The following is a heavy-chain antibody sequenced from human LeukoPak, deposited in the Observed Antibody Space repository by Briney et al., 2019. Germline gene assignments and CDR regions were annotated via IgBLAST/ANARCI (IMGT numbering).Heavy chain of an antibody. Sequence: KPSETLSLTCTVSGGSISSSSYYWSWIRQPPGKGLEWIGYIYYSGSTNYNPSLKSRVTISVDTSKNQFSLKLSSVTAADTAVYYCARTSGWSNWFDPWGQGTLVTVSS. D-gene: IGHD6-19*01. V-gene: IGHV4-61*01. CDR3: ARTSGWSNWFDP. CDR1: GGSISSSSYY. J-gene: IGHJ5*02. CDR2: IYYSGST.